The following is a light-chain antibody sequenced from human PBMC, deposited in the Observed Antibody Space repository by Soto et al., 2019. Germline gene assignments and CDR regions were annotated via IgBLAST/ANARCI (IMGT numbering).Light chain of an antibody. V-gene: IGKV1-33*01. CDR2: DAS. J-gene: IGKJ2*01. CDR1: QDISND. CDR3: QQYDNLPVT. Sequence: DIQMTQSPSSLSASVGDRVTITCQASQDISNDLNWYQQKPGKAPMLLIYDASNLETGVPSRFSGSGSGTDFTFTISSLQPEDIATYYCQQYDNLPVTFGQGTQLEIK.